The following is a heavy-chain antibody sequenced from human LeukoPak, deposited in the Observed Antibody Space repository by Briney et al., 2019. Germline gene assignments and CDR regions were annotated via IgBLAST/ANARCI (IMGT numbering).Heavy chain of an antibody. CDR3: ARGSYDYVWGSYRFPEYFQH. Sequence: PGGSLRLSCAASGFTFSSYSMNWVRQAPGKGLEWVSSISSSSSYIYYADSVKGRFTISRDNAKNSLYLQMNSLRAEDTAVYYCARGSYDYVWGSYRFPEYFQHWGQDTLVTVSS. D-gene: IGHD3-16*02. V-gene: IGHV3-21*01. CDR2: ISSSSSYI. CDR1: GFTFSSYS. J-gene: IGHJ1*01.